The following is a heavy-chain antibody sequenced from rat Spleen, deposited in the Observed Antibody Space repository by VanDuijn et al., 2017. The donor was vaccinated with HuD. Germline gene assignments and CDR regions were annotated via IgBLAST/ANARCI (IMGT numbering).Heavy chain of an antibody. V-gene: IGHV3-3*01. D-gene: IGHD1-12*02. CDR2: VNSAGST. CDR1: GYSITSSYR. CDR3: ARSDGTHYYLPFIY. J-gene: IGHJ3*01. Sequence: EVHLQESGPGLVKPSQSLSLTCSVTGYSITSSYRWNWIRRFPGNKLEWMGYVNSAGSTTYNPSLKSRISITRDTSKNQFFLQVNSVTTEDTATYYCARSDGTHYYLPFIYWGQGTLVTVSS.